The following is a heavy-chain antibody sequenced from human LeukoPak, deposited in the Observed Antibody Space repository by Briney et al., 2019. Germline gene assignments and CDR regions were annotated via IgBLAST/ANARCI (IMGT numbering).Heavy chain of an antibody. CDR3: ARDSTHYYDSSGYTEDY. J-gene: IGHJ4*02. V-gene: IGHV3-7*01. D-gene: IGHD3-22*01. CDR2: IKQDGSEK. Sequence: PGGSLRLSCAASGFTFSSYWMSWVRQAPGKGLEWVANIKQDGSEKYYVDSVKGRFTISRDNAKNSLYLQMNSLRAEDTAVYYSARDSTHYYDSSGYTEDYWGQGTLVTVSS. CDR1: GFTFSSYW.